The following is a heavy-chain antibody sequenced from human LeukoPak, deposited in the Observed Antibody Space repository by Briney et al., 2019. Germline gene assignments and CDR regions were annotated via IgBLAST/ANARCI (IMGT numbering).Heavy chain of an antibody. CDR3: ARAYYYDSSGYSHYFDY. Sequence: GGSLRLSCAASGFTFSSYWMSWVRQAPGKGLECVVNIKQDGSEKYYVDSVKGRFTISRDNAKNSLYLQMNSLRAEDTAVYYCARAYYYDSSGYSHYFDYWGQGTLVTVSS. J-gene: IGHJ4*02. CDR2: IKQDGSEK. CDR1: GFTFSSYW. V-gene: IGHV3-7*01. D-gene: IGHD3-22*01.